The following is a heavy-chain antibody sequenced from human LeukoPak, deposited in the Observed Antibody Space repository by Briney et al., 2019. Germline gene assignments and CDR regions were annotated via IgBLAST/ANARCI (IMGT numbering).Heavy chain of an antibody. Sequence: PGGSLRLSCAASGFTFSGLWMHWVRQAPGKGLVWVARINSDGSTTNYADSVKGRFTISRDNAKNSLYLQMNSLRAEDTAVYYCARDPYSYGYVLCDYWGQGTLVTVSS. CDR1: GFTFSGLW. CDR2: INSDGSTT. CDR3: ARDPYSYGYVLCDY. J-gene: IGHJ4*02. V-gene: IGHV3-74*01. D-gene: IGHD5-18*01.